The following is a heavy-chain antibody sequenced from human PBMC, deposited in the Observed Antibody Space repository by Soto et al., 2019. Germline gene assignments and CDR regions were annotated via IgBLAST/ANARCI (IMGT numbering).Heavy chain of an antibody. V-gene: IGHV1-3*01. J-gene: IGHJ2*01. CDR2: INAGNGNT. CDR3: ARSGYSSGWYHWYFDL. Sequence: QVQLVQSGAEVKKPGASVKVSCKASGYTFTIYGIHWVRQAPGQRREWMGWINAGNGNTQYSQKFQGRVSITRDTSASTAHMELSSLRSEDTAVYYCARSGYSSGWYHWYFDLWGRGTLVTVSS. D-gene: IGHD6-19*01. CDR1: GYTFTIYG.